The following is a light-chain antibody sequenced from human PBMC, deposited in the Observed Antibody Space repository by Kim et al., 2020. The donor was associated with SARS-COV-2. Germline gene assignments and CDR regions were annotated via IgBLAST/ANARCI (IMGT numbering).Light chain of an antibody. CDR1: QDIRHD. CDR2: GAS. J-gene: IGKJ5*01. Sequence: ASVGDRVTITGRASQDIRHDLSWYQQNPGRAPKRLIYGASSLQSGVPSRFSGSGSGTEFTLTISSLQPEDFATYFCLQHNSYPITFGQGTRLEIK. CDR3: LQHNSYPIT. V-gene: IGKV1-17*01.